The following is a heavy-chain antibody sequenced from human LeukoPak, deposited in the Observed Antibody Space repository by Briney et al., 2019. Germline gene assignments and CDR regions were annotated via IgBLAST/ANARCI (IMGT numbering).Heavy chain of an antibody. J-gene: IGHJ4*02. Sequence: ASVKVSCTASGYTFTGYYMHWVRQAPGQGPEWMGWINLNSGGTNYAQRFQGRVTMTRDTSISTAYMELSRLRSDDTAVYYCARDSLLEDIVVVPAAFDYWGQGTLVTVSS. D-gene: IGHD2-2*01. CDR3: ARDSLLEDIVVVPAAFDY. CDR2: INLNSGGT. V-gene: IGHV1-2*02. CDR1: GYTFTGYY.